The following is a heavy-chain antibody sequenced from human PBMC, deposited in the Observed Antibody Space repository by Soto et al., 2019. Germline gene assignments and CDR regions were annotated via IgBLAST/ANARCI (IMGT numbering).Heavy chain of an antibody. V-gene: IGHV1-69*02. Sequence: ASVKVSCKASGGTFSSYTISWVRQAPGQGLEWMGRIIPILGIAHYTQKFQGRVTITADKSTSTAYMELSSLRSDDTAVYYCARVRQLVGYFYYYMDVWGKGTTVTVSS. J-gene: IGHJ6*03. CDR1: GGTFSSYT. CDR3: ARVRQLVGYFYYYMDV. D-gene: IGHD6-6*01. CDR2: IIPILGIA.